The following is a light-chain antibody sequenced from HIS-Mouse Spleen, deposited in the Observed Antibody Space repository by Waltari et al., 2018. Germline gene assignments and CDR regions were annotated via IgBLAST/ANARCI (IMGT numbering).Light chain of an antibody. CDR1: QSISSW. Sequence: DIQMTQSPSTLSASVGDRVTITCRASQSISSWLAWYQQKPGKAPKLLIYKASSLESGVPSRFGGSVSVTEFTLTISSLQPDDFATYYCQQYNSYSLTFGGGTKVEIK. V-gene: IGKV1-5*03. J-gene: IGKJ4*01. CDR3: QQYNSYSLT. CDR2: KAS.